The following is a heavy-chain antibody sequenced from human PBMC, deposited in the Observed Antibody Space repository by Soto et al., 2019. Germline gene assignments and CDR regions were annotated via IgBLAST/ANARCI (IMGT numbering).Heavy chain of an antibody. CDR2: IYYSGST. CDR3: ARDKGSSWFDP. J-gene: IGHJ5*02. V-gene: IGHV4-31*03. Sequence: QVQLQESGPGLVKPSQTLSLTCTVSGGSISSGGYYWSWIRQHPGKGLEWIGYIYYSGSTYYNPSLTSRVTISVDTPKIQFSLKLSSVTAADTAVYYGARDKGSSWFDPWGQGTLVTVSS. D-gene: IGHD6-13*01. CDR1: GGSISSGGYY.